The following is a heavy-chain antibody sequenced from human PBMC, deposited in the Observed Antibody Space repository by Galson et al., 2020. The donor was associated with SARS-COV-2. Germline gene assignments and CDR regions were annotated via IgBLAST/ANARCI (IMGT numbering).Heavy chain of an antibody. CDR1: GYTLTELS. CDR3: ATSFAIFGVVITLDY. CDR2: FDPEDGET. J-gene: IGHJ4*02. D-gene: IGHD3-3*01. Sequence: ASVKVSCKVSGYTLTELSMHWVRQAPGKGLEWMGGFDPEDGETIYAQKFQGRVTMTEDTSTDTAYMELSSLRSEDTAVYYCATSFAIFGVVITLDYWCQGTLVTVSS. V-gene: IGHV1-24*01.